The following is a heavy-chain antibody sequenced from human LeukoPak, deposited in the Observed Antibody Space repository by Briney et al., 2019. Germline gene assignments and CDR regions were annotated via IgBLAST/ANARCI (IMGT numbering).Heavy chain of an antibody. CDR3: ARQGGYSYGPDY. V-gene: IGHV3-33*01. D-gene: IGHD5-18*01. CDR2: IWSDASNQ. Sequence: GTSLRLSCAASGFSFSTYAMHWVRQAPGKGLDWVAMIWSDASNQYYADSVKGRFTISRDNSKNTLYLQMNSLRAEDTAVYYCARQGGYSYGPDYWGQGTLVTVSS. CDR1: GFSFSTYA. J-gene: IGHJ4*02.